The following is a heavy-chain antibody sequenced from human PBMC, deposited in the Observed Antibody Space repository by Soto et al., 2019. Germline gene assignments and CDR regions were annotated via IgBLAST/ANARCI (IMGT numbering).Heavy chain of an antibody. Sequence: QVYLVQSGAEVKNPGSSVKVSCKTSGGTFNTYAISWVRQAPGQRLEWMGQIIPIFGSPNYAQTFQGRLTITADESASIAYMELSSLRFEDTALYYSPRVSVPMSSRLLTTFYFVYWGQRALVTVSS. CDR2: IIPIFGSP. V-gene: IGHV1-69*01. D-gene: IGHD3-3*01. J-gene: IGHJ4*02. CDR1: GGTFNTYA. CDR3: PRVSVPMSSRLLTTFYFVY.